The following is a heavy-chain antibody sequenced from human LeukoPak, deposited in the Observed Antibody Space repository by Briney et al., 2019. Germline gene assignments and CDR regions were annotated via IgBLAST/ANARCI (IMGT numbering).Heavy chain of an antibody. CDR1: GGSISSGDYY. D-gene: IGHD6-13*01. CDR2: IYYSGST. V-gene: IGHV4-30-4*01. Sequence: SQTLSLTCTVSGGSISSGDYYWSWIRQPPGKGLEWIGYIYYSGSTYYNPSLKSRVTISVDTSKNQFSLKLSSVTAADTAVYYCARDLGIAAAHDAFDIWGQGTMVTVSS. CDR3: ARDLGIAAAHDAFDI. J-gene: IGHJ3*02.